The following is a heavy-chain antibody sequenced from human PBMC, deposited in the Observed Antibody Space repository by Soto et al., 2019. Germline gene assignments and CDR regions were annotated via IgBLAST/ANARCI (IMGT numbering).Heavy chain of an antibody. V-gene: IGHV1-69*01. CDR1: GGTFTSTA. CDR2: IIPVLGTP. Sequence: QVLLVQSSAEVKKPGSSVKVSCKASGGTFTSTAFSWVRQAPGQGLEWMGGIIPVLGTPNYAQKFQARLTVTADASTTTVHMELSSLRSDDTAVYYCASSAGLDHLLNYYGLNVWGQGTTVPVSS. J-gene: IGHJ6*02. CDR3: ASSAGLDHLLNYYGLNV. D-gene: IGHD6-13*01.